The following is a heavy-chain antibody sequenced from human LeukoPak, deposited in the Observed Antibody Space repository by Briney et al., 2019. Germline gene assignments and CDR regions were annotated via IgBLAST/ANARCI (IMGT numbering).Heavy chain of an antibody. J-gene: IGHJ4*02. CDR3: AKAPGYYGSGSTLDY. V-gene: IGHV3-30*02. Sequence: PGGSLRLSCAASGFTFSSYGMHWVRQAPGKGLEWVAFIRYDGSNKYYADSVKGRFTISRDNSKNTLYLQMNSLRAEDTAVYYCAKAPGYYGSGSTLDYWGQGTLVTVSS. CDR2: IRYDGSNK. CDR1: GFTFSSYG. D-gene: IGHD3-10*01.